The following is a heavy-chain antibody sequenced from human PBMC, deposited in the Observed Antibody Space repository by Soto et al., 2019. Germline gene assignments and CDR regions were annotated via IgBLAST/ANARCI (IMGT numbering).Heavy chain of an antibody. V-gene: IGHV4-4*02. Sequence: SETLSLTCAVSSGSINSSNWWSWVRQPPGKGLEWIGEVYHTGSINYNPSLSSRVTISVDKSKNQFSLKLNSVTAADTAVYYCARDPTITAAGRFDYWGQGTLVTVSS. CDR3: ARDPTITAAGRFDY. CDR1: SGSINSSNW. CDR2: VYHTGSI. J-gene: IGHJ4*02. D-gene: IGHD6-13*01.